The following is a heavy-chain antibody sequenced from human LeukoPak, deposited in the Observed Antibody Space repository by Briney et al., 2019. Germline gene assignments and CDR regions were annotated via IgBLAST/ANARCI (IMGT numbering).Heavy chain of an antibody. J-gene: IGHJ4*02. V-gene: IGHV3-53*01. CDR2: IYSGGST. CDR1: GFIFSTCD. Sequence: PGGSLRLSCAASGFIFSTCDMNWVRQAPGKGLEWVSVIYSGGSTYYADSVKGRFTISRDNSKNTLYLQMNSLRAEDTAVYYCARAVVVTAMTGRHRYFDYWGQGTLVTVSS. D-gene: IGHD2-21*02. CDR3: ARAVVVTAMTGRHRYFDY.